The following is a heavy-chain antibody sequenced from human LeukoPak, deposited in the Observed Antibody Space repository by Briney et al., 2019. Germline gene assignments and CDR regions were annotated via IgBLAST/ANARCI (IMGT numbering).Heavy chain of an antibody. D-gene: IGHD3-3*01. CDR1: GFTFSSYG. J-gene: IGHJ4*02. CDR2: ISYDGSNK. V-gene: IGHV3-30*03. CDR3: GRDPGIKEGMPGHFFGFVDY. Sequence: PGGSLRLSCAASGFTFSSYGMHWVRQAPGKGLEWVAVISYDGSNKYYADSVKGRFTISRDNSKNTLYLQMNSLRAEDTAVYYCGRDPGIKEGMPGHFFGFVDYWGQGTLVTVSS.